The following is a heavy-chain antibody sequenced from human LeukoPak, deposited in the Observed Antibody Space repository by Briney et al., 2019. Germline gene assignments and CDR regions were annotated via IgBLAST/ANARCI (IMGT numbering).Heavy chain of an antibody. J-gene: IGHJ3*02. CDR1: GGTFSSYA. D-gene: IGHD1-26*01. V-gene: IGHV1-69*05. CDR2: IIPIFGTA. CDR3: ARGSGIYYFNDAFDI. Sequence: SVTVSCKASGGTFSSYAISWVRQAPGQGLEWMGGIIPIFGTANYAQKFQGRVTITTDESTSTAYMELSSLRSEDTAVYYCARGSGIYYFNDAFDIWGQGTMVTVSS.